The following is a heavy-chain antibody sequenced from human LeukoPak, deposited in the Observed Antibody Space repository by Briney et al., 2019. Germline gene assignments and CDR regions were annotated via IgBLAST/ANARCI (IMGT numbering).Heavy chain of an antibody. CDR1: GGSFSDYY. V-gene: IGHV4-34*01. J-gene: IGHJ4*02. Sequence: SETLSLTCGVYGGSFSDYYWSWIRQPPGKGPEWIGEINHSGSTNYNPSLKSRVTISVDTSKNQFSLKLSSVTAADTAVYYCARGRIFMVRGVIKNYFDYWGQGTLVTVSS. D-gene: IGHD3-10*01. CDR3: ARGRIFMVRGVIKNYFDY. CDR2: INHSGST.